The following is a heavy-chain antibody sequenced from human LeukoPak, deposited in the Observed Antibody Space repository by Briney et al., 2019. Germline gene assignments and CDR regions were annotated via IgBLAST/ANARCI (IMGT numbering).Heavy chain of an antibody. D-gene: IGHD1-26*01. V-gene: IGHV1-24*01. CDR2: FDPEDGET. CDR3: ATGGSGSNAYFQH. CDR1: GYTLTELS. Sequence: ASVKVSCKVSGYTLTELSMHWVRQAPGKGLGWMGGFDPEDGETIYAQKFQGRVTMTEDTSTDTAYMELSSLRSEDTAVYYCATGGSGSNAYFQHWGQGTLVTVSS. J-gene: IGHJ1*01.